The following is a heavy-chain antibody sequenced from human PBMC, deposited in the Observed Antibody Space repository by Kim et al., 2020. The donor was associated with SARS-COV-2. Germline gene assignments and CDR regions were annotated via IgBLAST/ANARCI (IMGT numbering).Heavy chain of an antibody. V-gene: IGHV3-7*01. CDR3: ARVGFDYYDGYYFDY. Sequence: GGSLRLSCAASGFTFSSYWMSWVRQAPGKGLEWVANIKQDGSEKYYVDSVKGRFTISRDNAKNSLYLQMNSLRAEDTAVYYCARVGFDYYDGYYFDYWGQGTLVTVSS. D-gene: IGHD3-22*01. J-gene: IGHJ4*02. CDR1: GFTFSSYW. CDR2: IKQDGSEK.